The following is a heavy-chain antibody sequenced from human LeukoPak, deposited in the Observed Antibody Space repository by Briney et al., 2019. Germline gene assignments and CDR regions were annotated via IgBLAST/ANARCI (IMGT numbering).Heavy chain of an antibody. CDR3: ARQEYCSGGGCYTWFDP. D-gene: IGHD2-15*01. V-gene: IGHV5-51*01. Sequence: GESLKISCKGSGYSINNYWIGWVRQMPGKGLEWMGIIYPADSDIRYSPSFRGQVTISADKSISTAYLQWSSLKASDTAMYYCARQEYCSGGGCYTWFDPWGQGTLVTVSS. CDR1: GYSINNYW. J-gene: IGHJ5*02. CDR2: IYPADSDI.